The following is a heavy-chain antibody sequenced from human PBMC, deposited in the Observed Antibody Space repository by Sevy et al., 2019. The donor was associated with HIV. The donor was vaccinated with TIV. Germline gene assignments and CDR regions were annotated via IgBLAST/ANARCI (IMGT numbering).Heavy chain of an antibody. CDR1: GFTFSSYW. CDR3: AREGTMVQGVDRAHYYYYGMDV. J-gene: IGHJ6*02. CDR2: IKQDGSEK. Sequence: GGSLRLSCAASGFTFSSYWMSRVRQAPGKGLEWVANIKQDGSEKYYVDSVKGRFTISRDNAKNSLYLQMNSLRAEDTAVYYCAREGTMVQGVDRAHYYYYGMDVWGQGTTVTVSS. V-gene: IGHV3-7*03. D-gene: IGHD3-10*01.